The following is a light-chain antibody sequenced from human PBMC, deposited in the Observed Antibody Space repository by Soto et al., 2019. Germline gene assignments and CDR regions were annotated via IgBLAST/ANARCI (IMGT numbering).Light chain of an antibody. Sequence: EIVLTQSPATLSLSPGERATLSCRASQSVRTNLVWYQQEVGQAPRLLIYDASNRATGIPARFSGSGSGTDFTLTISSLEPEDFAVYYCQQRYNWPLITFGQGTRLEIK. J-gene: IGKJ5*01. CDR2: DAS. CDR1: QSVRTN. CDR3: QQRYNWPLIT. V-gene: IGKV3-11*01.